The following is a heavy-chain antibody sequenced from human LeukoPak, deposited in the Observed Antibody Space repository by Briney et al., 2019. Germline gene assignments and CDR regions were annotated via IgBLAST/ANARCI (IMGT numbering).Heavy chain of an antibody. Sequence: GGSLRLSCAASGFTFDDHGMSWVRQAPGKGLEWVSGINWSGVNTGYADSVKGRFTISRDNAKSSLYLQMNNLRVEDTALYYCARPLPHDYYFDLWGQGTLVTVSS. V-gene: IGHV3-20*04. J-gene: IGHJ4*02. D-gene: IGHD1-1*01. CDR1: GFTFDDHG. CDR3: ARPLPHDYYFDL. CDR2: INWSGVNT.